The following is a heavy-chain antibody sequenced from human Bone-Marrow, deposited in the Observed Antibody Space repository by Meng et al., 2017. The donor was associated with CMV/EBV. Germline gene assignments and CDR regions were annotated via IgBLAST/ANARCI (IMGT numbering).Heavy chain of an antibody. CDR3: ARVVPAATLIYYYYGMDV. CDR1: GYTFTSYD. D-gene: IGHD2-2*01. V-gene: IGHV1-8*03. Sequence: ASVKVSCKASGYTFTSYDINWVRQATGQGLEWMGWMNPNSGNTGYAQKFQGRVTITRNTSISTAYMELSSLRSEDTAVYYCARVVPAATLIYYYYGMDVWGQGTMVTVSS. CDR2: MNPNSGNT. J-gene: IGHJ6*02.